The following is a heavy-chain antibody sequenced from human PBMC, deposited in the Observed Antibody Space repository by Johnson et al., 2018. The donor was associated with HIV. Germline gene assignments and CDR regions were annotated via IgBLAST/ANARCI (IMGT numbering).Heavy chain of an antibody. CDR2: ISYDESNN. CDR1: GFTFNSPG. V-gene: IGHV3-30*18. Sequence: QVQLVESAGAVVQPGRSLRLSCAASGFTFNSPGMHWVRPAPGTGLERVAFISYDESNNYYADSVQGRFPLSRDNSKSTLFLQMSILRGEDTGVYYCAKSLGQQLVVVDAFDITGQGTMVTVSS. CDR3: AKSLGQQLVVVDAFDI. D-gene: IGHD6-13*01. J-gene: IGHJ3*02.